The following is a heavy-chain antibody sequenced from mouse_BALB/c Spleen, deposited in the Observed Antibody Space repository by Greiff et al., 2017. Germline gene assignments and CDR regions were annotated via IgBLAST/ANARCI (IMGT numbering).Heavy chain of an antibody. V-gene: IGHV2-9*02. CDR1: GFSLTSYG. CDR3: ARDRNYRYDGGYAMDY. J-gene: IGHJ4*01. Sequence: VQLQESGPGLVAPSQSLSITCTVSGFSLTSYGVHWVRQPPGKGLEWLGVIWAGGSTNYNSALMSRLSISKDNSKSQVFLKMNSLQTDDTAMYYCARDRNYRYDGGYAMDYWGQGTSVTVSS. D-gene: IGHD2-14*01. CDR2: IWAGGST.